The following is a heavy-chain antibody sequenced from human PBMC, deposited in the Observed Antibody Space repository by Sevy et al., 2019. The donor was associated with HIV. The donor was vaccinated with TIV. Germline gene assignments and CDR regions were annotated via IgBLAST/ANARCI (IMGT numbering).Heavy chain of an antibody. V-gene: IGHV4-59*01. CDR3: AREGDTMVRAAGGGYYYYMDV. CDR1: GGSISSYY. CDR2: IYYSGST. D-gene: IGHD3-10*01. Sequence: SETLSLTCTVSGGSISSYYWSWIRQPPGKGLEWIGYIYYSGSTNYNPSLKSRVTISVDTSKNQFSLKLSSVTAADTAVYYCAREGDTMVRAAGGGYYYYMDVWGKGTTVTVSS. J-gene: IGHJ6*03.